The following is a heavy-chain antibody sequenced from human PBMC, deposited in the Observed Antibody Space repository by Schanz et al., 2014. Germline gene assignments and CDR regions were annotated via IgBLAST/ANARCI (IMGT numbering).Heavy chain of an antibody. CDR1: TGSINSYY. D-gene: IGHD3-16*01. CDR2: IYFSGST. J-gene: IGHJ4*02. CDR3: ARGGEPAFDY. Sequence: QVQLQESGPGLVKPSETLSLTCTVSTGSINSYYWSWIRQPPGKRLEWIGYIYFSGSTKYNPSLKSRPPFSQDRPKSQFSLHLTSVTAADTAVYFCARGGEPAFDYWGPGTLVTVSS. V-gene: IGHV4-59*12.